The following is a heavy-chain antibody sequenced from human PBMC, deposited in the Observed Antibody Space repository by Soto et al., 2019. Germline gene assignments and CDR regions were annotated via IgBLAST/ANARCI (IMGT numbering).Heavy chain of an antibody. D-gene: IGHD2-15*01. Sequence: PSQTLSLTCAISGDSVSSNRAAWGWIRQSPSRGLEWLGRIYYRSRWYNDYSESLKSRIIIKPDTYKNQFSLQLNSATPADTAVYYCARLGRTREMCVGIWGQGTMVTV. V-gene: IGHV6-1*01. CDR2: IYYRSRWYN. CDR1: GDSVSSNRAA. CDR3: ARLGRTREMCVGI. J-gene: IGHJ3*02.